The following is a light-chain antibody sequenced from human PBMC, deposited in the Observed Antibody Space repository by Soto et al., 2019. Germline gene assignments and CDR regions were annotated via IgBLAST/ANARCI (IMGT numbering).Light chain of an antibody. CDR1: QSVRNNY. CDR2: GAS. J-gene: IGKJ5*01. Sequence: EIVLTQSPCTLSLSPGERATLSCRASQSVRNNYFAWYQQKPGQAPRPLIYGASSRATGIPDRFSASGSGTDFTLIINRLEPEDFAVYYCQQYGSSRSITFGQGTRLEIK. CDR3: QQYGSSRSIT. V-gene: IGKV3-20*01.